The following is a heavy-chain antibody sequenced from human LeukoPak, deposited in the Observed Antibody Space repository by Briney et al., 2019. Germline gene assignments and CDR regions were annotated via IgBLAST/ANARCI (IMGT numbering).Heavy chain of an antibody. CDR1: GFTFSDYS. J-gene: IGHJ4*02. V-gene: IGHV3-11*01. CDR3: ARGRTYCPY. Sequence: GGSLRLSCAASGFTFSDYSMSWIRQAPGKGLEWVSYIGGSSSPIYYADSVKGRFTISRDNARNSLYLQMNSLRTEDTAAYYCARGRTYCPYWGQGTLVTVSS. CDR2: IGGSSSPI. D-gene: IGHD2-21*02.